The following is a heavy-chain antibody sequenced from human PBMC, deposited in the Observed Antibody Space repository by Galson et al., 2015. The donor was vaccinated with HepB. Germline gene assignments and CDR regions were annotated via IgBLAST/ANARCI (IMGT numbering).Heavy chain of an antibody. J-gene: IGHJ6*02. CDR2: TYYRSKWYN. CDR1: GDSVSSNSAA. V-gene: IGHV6-1*01. D-gene: IGHD3-10*01. CDR3: ARAVGVIIKDGMDV. Sequence: CAISGDSVSSNSAAWNWIRQSPSRGLEWLGRTYYRSKWYNDYAVSVKSRITINPDTSKNQFSLQLNSVTPEDTAVYYCARAVGVIIKDGMDVWGQGTTVTVSS.